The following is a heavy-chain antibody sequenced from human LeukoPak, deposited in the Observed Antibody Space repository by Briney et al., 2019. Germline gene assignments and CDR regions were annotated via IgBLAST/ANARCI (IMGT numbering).Heavy chain of an antibody. D-gene: IGHD6-19*01. CDR3: ARDKLGGWYGVYYYYGMDV. CDR1: GGSFSGYY. CDR2: INHSGST. V-gene: IGHV4-34*01. Sequence: SETLSLTCAVYGGSFSGYYWSWIRQPPGKGLEWIGEINHSGSTNYNPSLKSRVTISVDTSKNQFSLKLSSVTAADTAVYYCARDKLGGWYGVYYYYGMDVWGQGTTVTVSS. J-gene: IGHJ6*02.